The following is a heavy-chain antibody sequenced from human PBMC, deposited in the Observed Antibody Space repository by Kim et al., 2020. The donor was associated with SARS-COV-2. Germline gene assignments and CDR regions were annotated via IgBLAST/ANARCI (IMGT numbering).Heavy chain of an antibody. CDR3: ARDTYGSFDY. CDR1: GFTFSSYG. Sequence: GGSLRLSCAASGFTFSSYGMHWVRQTPGKGLEWVAVMSYDGSFKHYTDSVKGRFTISRDNSKNTVYLQMSSLRTEDTAVYYCARDTYGSFDYWGQGTLVTVSS. D-gene: IGHD3-10*01. J-gene: IGHJ4*02. V-gene: IGHV3-30*03. CDR2: MSYDGSFK.